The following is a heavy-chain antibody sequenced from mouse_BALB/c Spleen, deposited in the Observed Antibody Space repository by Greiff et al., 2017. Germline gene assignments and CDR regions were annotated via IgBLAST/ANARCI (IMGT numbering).Heavy chain of an antibody. CDR2: ILPGSGST. J-gene: IGHJ3*01. D-gene: IGHD2-2*01. Sequence: QVQLKQSGAELMKPGASVKISCKATGYTFSSYWIEWVKQRPGHGLEWIGEILPGSGSTNYNEKFKGKATFTADTSSNTAYMQLSSLTSEDSAVYYCARGGAGYAWFAYWGQGTLVTVSA. CDR3: ARGGAGYAWFAY. V-gene: IGHV1-9*01. CDR1: GYTFSSYW.